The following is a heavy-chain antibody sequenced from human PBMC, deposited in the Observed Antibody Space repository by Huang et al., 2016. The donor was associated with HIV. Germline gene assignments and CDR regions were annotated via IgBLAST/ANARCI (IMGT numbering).Heavy chain of an antibody. CDR1: STCGSS. Sequence: STCGSSSCWIRQTPGKGLEWIGNFYYSGDAYYTPSLKNRVSISMDTSKSQFSQRLSSVIATDTAVYYCASGEYGKNAYDIWGQGTVVTVSA. CDR2: FYYSGDA. J-gene: IGHJ3*02. CDR3: ASGEYGKNAYDI. V-gene: IGHV4-30-2*03. D-gene: IGHD2-2*01.